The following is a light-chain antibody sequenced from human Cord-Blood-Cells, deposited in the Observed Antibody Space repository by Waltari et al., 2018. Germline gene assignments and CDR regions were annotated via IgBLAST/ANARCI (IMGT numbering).Light chain of an antibody. CDR1: VLAKKKY. CDR2: KDS. Sequence: SYELTQPSSVSVSPGQTARITCSGDVLAKKKYARWFQQKPGQAPVLVIYKDSERPSGVPGRFSGSSSGTTVTLTNSGAQVEDEAYFYCYSAADNNWVFGGGTKLTVL. CDR3: YSAADNNWV. V-gene: IGLV3-27*01. J-gene: IGLJ3*02.